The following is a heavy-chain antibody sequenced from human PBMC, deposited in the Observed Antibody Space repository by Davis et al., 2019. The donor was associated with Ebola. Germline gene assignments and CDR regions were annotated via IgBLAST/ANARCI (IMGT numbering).Heavy chain of an antibody. CDR1: GFIFNNHA. CDR2: IRGSGGSP. D-gene: IGHD5-24*01. Sequence: GSLKISCAASGFIFNNHAMTWVRQAPGKGLEWVSGIRGSGGSPYYADSVKGRFTISRDNSNNTLFLQMNTLRGEDTAVYYCAKGRDNYGYGDFDYWGQGTPVTVSS. J-gene: IGHJ4*02. CDR3: AKGRDNYGYGDFDY. V-gene: IGHV3-23*01.